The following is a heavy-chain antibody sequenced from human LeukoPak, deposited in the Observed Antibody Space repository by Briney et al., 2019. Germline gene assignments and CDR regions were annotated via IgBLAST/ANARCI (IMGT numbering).Heavy chain of an antibody. Sequence: GGSLRLSCAASGFSFTNYNMNWVRQSPGKGLEWVSSISASSLYIYYAASVKGRFTISRDNTKNLLYLQMNSLRADDTAVYYCARGFEASPNWFDPWGQGTLVTVSS. J-gene: IGHJ5*02. CDR2: ISASSLYI. CDR1: GFSFTNYN. V-gene: IGHV3-21*01. CDR3: ARGFEASPNWFDP.